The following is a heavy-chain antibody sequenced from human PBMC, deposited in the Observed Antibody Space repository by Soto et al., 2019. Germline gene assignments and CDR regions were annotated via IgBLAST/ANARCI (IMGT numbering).Heavy chain of an antibody. J-gene: IGHJ4*02. CDR2: ISAYNGNT. CDR3: ARGSDSGSWYFVY. Sequence: QIQVVQSGPEVKKPGASVKVSCKASANTFTSHGISWVRQAPGQGLEWMGWISAYNGNTNYVEKCRGRVTMTTDTSTSTAYMELRSLRPDDTAVYYCARGSDSGSWYFVYWGQGTLVTVSS. D-gene: IGHD6-13*01. CDR1: ANTFTSHG. V-gene: IGHV1-18*01.